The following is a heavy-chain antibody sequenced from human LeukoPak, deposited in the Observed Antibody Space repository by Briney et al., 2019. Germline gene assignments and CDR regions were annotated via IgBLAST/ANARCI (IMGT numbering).Heavy chain of an antibody. CDR2: IWYEGSNK. Sequence: GGSLRLSCATSLFTFSSYGMHWVRQAPGRGVERVAVIWYEGSNKYYAASVKGRFTIYRDNSKNTLYLQMNSLRAEDTAVYSCERGYCSGGSCYDFDYWGQGTLVTVSS. V-gene: IGHV3-33*01. J-gene: IGHJ4*02. CDR1: LFTFSSYG. D-gene: IGHD2-15*01. CDR3: ERGYCSGGSCYDFDY.